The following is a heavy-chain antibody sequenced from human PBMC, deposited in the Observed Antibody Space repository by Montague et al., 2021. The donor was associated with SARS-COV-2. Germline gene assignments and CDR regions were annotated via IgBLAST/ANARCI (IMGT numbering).Heavy chain of an antibody. D-gene: IGHD2-8*02. CDR2: VDSAGST. J-gene: IGHJ4*02. CDR3: ARDEYNRYWYKY. CDR1: AGSLSSRSNY. V-gene: IGHV4-39*07. Sequence: SETLSLTCTVSAGSLSSRSNYWGWIRQPPGMGLQWIGSVDSAGSTYSSPSLKSRVTISLDTSKNQFSLKLNSVTAADTAVYYCARDEYNRYWYKYWGQGALVTVSS.